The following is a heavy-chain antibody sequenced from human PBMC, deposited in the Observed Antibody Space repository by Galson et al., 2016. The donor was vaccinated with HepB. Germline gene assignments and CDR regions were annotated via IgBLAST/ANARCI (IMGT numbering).Heavy chain of an antibody. V-gene: IGHV3-72*01. Sequence: SLRLSCAASGFILSDYYMDWVRQAPGKGLEWVDRTRNRARSYTTDYVASVKGRFTILSDNSRSSVFPHMNGLKPEDAAIYYCTRTGLGDFDYWGRGTLVTVSS. CDR1: GFILSDYY. J-gene: IGHJ4*02. CDR2: TRNRARSYTT. CDR3: TRTGLGDFDY.